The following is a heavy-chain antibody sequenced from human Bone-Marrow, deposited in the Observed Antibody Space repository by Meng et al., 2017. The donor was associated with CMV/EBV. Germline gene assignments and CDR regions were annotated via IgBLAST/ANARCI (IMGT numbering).Heavy chain of an antibody. CDR1: GFTFSSYA. J-gene: IGHJ6*02. CDR3: ARDREYNWNYLPYYYYYGMDV. CDR2: ISYDGSNK. D-gene: IGHD1-7*01. V-gene: IGHV3-30-3*01. Sequence: GESLKISCAASGFTFSSYAMHWVRQAPGKGLEWVAVISYDGSNKYYADSVKGRFTISRDNSKNTLYLQMNSLRAEDTAVYYCARDREYNWNYLPYYYYYGMDVWGQGTTVTVSS.